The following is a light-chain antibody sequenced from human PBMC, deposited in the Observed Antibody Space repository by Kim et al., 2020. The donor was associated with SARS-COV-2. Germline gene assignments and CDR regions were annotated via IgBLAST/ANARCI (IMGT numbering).Light chain of an antibody. CDR2: GAS. V-gene: IGKV3-20*01. J-gene: IGKJ5*01. Sequence: VLTQSPGTLSLSPGQRATLSCRASHSVFGDYLAWYQQKPGQSPRLLIYGASIRATGIPDRFSGTGSGTDFTLTIDRLESEDFAVYYCNKFGTPPLTFGQGARMWIK. CDR1: HSVFGDY. CDR3: NKFGTPPLT.